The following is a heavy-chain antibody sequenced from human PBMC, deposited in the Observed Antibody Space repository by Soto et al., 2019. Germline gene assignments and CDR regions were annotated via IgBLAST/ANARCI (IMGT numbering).Heavy chain of an antibody. D-gene: IGHD3-3*02. CDR3: ARSLLKVILPLGY. CDR2: INTLSGDT. J-gene: IGHJ4*02. Sequence: QVQLVQSGAEVQKPGASVKVSCKASGYTFSGYYMHWVRQAPGQGLEWMGWINTLSGDTSFPQKFQGRLAMTRDTSIDTAFMEVSRLTSDDTAICYCARSLLKVILPLGYWGQGTLVSVSS. V-gene: IGHV1-2*02. CDR1: GYTFSGYY.